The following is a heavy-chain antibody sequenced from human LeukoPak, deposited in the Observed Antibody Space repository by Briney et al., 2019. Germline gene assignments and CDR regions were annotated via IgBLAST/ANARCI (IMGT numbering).Heavy chain of an antibody. D-gene: IGHD5-18*01. CDR3: ARQPTVDTAMVTYYFDY. CDR1: GYTFTGYY. CDR2: INPNSGGT. Sequence: ASVKVSCKASGYTFTGYYMHWVLQAPGQGLEWMGWINPNSGGTNYAQKFQGWVTMTRDTSISTAYMELSRLRSDDTAVYYCARQPTVDTAMVTYYFDYWGQGTLVTVSS. V-gene: IGHV1-2*04. J-gene: IGHJ4*02.